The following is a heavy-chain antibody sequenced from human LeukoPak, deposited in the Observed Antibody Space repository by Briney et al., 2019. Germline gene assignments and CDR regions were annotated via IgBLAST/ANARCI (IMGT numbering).Heavy chain of an antibody. D-gene: IGHD6-19*01. J-gene: IGHJ4*02. Sequence: GGSLRLSCAASGFTFSSYSMNWVCQAPGKGLEWVSSISSSSSYIYYADSVKGRFTISRDNAKNSLYLQMNSLRAEDTAVYYCARDLKAVAGTFDYWGQGTLVTVSS. CDR2: ISSSSSYI. CDR3: ARDLKAVAGTFDY. V-gene: IGHV3-21*01. CDR1: GFTFSSYS.